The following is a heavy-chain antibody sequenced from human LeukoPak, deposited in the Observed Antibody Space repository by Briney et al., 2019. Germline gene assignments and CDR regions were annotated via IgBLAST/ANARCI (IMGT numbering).Heavy chain of an antibody. CDR2: FHYSGSP. CDR3: ARIVRGVNKYYFDY. V-gene: IGHV4-59*01. D-gene: IGHD3-10*01. Sequence: SETLSLTCTVSGGSITSFYWTWVRQPPGEGLEWIGYFHYSGSPNYNPSLKNRVTVSGDTSKNQFSLRLTSVTAADTAFYYCARIVRGVNKYYFDYWGQGTLVTVSS. J-gene: IGHJ4*02. CDR1: GGSITSFY.